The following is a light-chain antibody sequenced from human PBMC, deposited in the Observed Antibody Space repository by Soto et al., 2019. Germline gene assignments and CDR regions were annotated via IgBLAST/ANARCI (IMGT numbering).Light chain of an antibody. V-gene: IGKV3-11*01. J-gene: IGKJ5*01. CDR3: QQRSNWPIT. CDR2: GAS. CDR1: QTSNNN. Sequence: VMTQAPATLSVSPGERATLSCRASQTSNNNVAWYQLKVGQAPRLLIYGASTRATGIPARFSGSGSGTDFTLTINNLDPEDFAVYYCQQRSNWPITFGQGTRLEIK.